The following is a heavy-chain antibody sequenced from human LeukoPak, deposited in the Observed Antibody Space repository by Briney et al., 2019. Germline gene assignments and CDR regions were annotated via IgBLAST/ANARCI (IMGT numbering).Heavy chain of an antibody. CDR3: ARHRAYSSSSPFDY. CDR1: GGSISSLY. CDR2: IYYTGST. D-gene: IGHD6-6*01. J-gene: IGHJ4*02. V-gene: IGHV4-59*08. Sequence: TPSETLSLTCSVSGGSISSLYWSWIRQPPGKGLEWIGYIYYTGSTNYNPSLKSRVTMFVDMSKNQFSLRLSSVTAADTPVYYCARHRAYSSSSPFDYWGQGTLVTVSS.